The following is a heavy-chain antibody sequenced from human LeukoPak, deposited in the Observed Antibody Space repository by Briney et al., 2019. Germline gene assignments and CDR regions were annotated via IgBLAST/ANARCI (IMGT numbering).Heavy chain of an antibody. D-gene: IGHD4-11*01. J-gene: IGHJ5*02. Sequence: GSLRLSCAASGFSFSSYAMSWVRQAPGKGLEWVSGISGSGDITYYADSVKGRFTISRDNSKNTLYLQVNSLRAEDTAIYYCAKGGSATITTVGFDPWGQGTLVTVSS. CDR1: GFSFSSYA. CDR2: ISGSGDIT. CDR3: AKGGSATITTVGFDP. V-gene: IGHV3-23*01.